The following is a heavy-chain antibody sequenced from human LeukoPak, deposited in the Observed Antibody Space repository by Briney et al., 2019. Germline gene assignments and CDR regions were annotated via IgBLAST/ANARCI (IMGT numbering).Heavy chain of an antibody. CDR2: IYYSGST. Sequence: KPSETLSLTCTASGGSISSYYWSWIRQPPGKGLEWIGYIYYSGSTNYNPSLKSRVTISVDTSKNQFSLKLSSVTAADTAVYYCARRRITMVRGVISYAFDIWGQGTMVTVSS. CDR1: GGSISSYY. CDR3: ARRRITMVRGVISYAFDI. J-gene: IGHJ3*02. V-gene: IGHV4-59*01. D-gene: IGHD3-10*01.